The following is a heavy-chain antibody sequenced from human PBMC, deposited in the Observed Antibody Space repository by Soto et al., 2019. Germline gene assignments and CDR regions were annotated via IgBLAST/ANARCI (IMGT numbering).Heavy chain of an antibody. Sequence: ASVKVSCKASGYTFTSYAMHLVRQAPVQILELIVWINAGNFNTKYSQKFQGRFTITMYTSAITSYIELSSLRSEDTAVYYCAVSGGRDSSFDYWGQGTLVTVS. D-gene: IGHD2-21*02. J-gene: IGHJ4*02. V-gene: IGHV1-3*01. CDR2: INAGNFNT. CDR1: GYTFTSYA. CDR3: AVSGGRDSSFDY.